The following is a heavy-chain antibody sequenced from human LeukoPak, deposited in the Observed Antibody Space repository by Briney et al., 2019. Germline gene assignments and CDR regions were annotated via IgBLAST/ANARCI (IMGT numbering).Heavy chain of an antibody. CDR2: ISGSGSDT. CDR1: GFIFSNYA. D-gene: IGHD6-19*01. Sequence: GGSLRLSCAASGFIFSNYAMSWVRQAPGKGPEWVSSISGSGSDTYYADSVKGRITISIDNSKNMVFLQMNSLGAADTAIYYCAKERRITMAGSVDYFDYWGQGTLVTVSS. CDR3: AKERRITMAGSVDYFDY. J-gene: IGHJ4*02. V-gene: IGHV3-23*01.